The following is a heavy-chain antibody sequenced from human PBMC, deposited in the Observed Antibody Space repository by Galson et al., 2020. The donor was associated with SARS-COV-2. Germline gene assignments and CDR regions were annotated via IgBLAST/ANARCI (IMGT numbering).Heavy chain of an antibody. Sequence: GGSLRLSCVASGFTFRSNAMHWVRQAPGKGLEWVAVISNDGNERYYADSVKGRFTIYRDNAKNTLYLQMNSLRAEDTAVYYCARENNDYYDSSGSYYYYYYMDVWGKGTTVTVSS. CDR3: ARENNDYYDSSGSYYYYYYMDV. CDR2: ISNDGNER. D-gene: IGHD3-22*01. CDR1: GFTFRSNA. V-gene: IGHV3-30*04. J-gene: IGHJ6*03.